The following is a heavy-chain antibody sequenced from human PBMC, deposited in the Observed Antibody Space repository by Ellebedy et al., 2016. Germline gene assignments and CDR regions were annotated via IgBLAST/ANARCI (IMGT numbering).Heavy chain of an antibody. CDR3: AAGYEGRDDISI. Sequence: GGSLRLXCAASGFTFNDYTMHWVRQAPGRGLDWVSSISTDGGRTYYADSVKGRFTISRDNSKSSLYLQMNSLRTEDTALYYCAAGYEGRDDISIWGQGTLVTVSS. V-gene: IGHV3-43*01. CDR1: GFTFNDYT. D-gene: IGHD3-9*01. J-gene: IGHJ4*02. CDR2: ISTDGGRT.